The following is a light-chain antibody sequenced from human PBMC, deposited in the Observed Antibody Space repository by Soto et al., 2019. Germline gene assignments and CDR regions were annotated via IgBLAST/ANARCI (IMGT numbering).Light chain of an antibody. V-gene: IGKV1-5*01. CDR3: QQYETFSGT. CDR2: DAS. J-gene: IGKJ1*01. CDR1: QSVSGW. Sequence: DIQMTQSPSTLSGSVGDRVTVTFLASQSVSGWLAWYQQKPGEAPKLLIYDASALPRGVPSRFSGSGSGTKFTLTIASLQPDDFATYYCQQYETFSGTFGPGTKVDIK.